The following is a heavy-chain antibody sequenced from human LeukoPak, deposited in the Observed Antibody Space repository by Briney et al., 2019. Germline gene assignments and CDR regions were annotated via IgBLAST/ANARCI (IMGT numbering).Heavy chain of an antibody. D-gene: IGHD6-13*01. CDR3: ARVARQQLVRGRAFDI. J-gene: IGHJ3*02. V-gene: IGHV4-34*01. CDR2: IYHSGST. CDR1: GGSFSGNY. Sequence: PSETLSLTCAVYGGSFSGNYWSWIRQPPGKGLEWIGYIYHSGSTYYNPSLKSRVTISVDRSKNQFSLKLSSVTAADTAVYYCARVARQQLVRGRAFDIWGQGTMVTVSS.